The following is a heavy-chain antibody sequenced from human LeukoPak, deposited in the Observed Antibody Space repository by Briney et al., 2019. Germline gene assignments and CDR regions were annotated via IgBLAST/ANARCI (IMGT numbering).Heavy chain of an antibody. Sequence: PGGSLRLSCAASGFTFDDYAMQWVRQAPGEGLEWVSGISWNSGSIGYADSVKGRFTISRDNAKNSLYLQMNSLRVEDSAMYYCAREGQRHYYDSNGYYNQYYYMDVWGKGTTVTVSS. CDR1: GFTFDDYA. V-gene: IGHV3-9*01. CDR2: ISWNSGSI. CDR3: AREGQRHYYDSNGYYNQYYYMDV. J-gene: IGHJ6*03. D-gene: IGHD3-22*01.